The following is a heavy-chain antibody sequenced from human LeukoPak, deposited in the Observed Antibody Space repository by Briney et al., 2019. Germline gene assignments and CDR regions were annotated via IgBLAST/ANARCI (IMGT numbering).Heavy chain of an antibody. CDR2: INQDGSEK. V-gene: IGHV3-7*01. D-gene: IGHD1-1*01. CDR1: GFTLTTYW. Sequence: PGGSLRLSCAASGFTLTTYWMTWVRQAPGKGLEWVANINQDGSEKIYVDSVKGRFTISRDNAKNSLYLQMNSLRAEDTAVYYCAIRLVDYWGQGTLVTVSS. CDR3: AIRLVDY. J-gene: IGHJ4*02.